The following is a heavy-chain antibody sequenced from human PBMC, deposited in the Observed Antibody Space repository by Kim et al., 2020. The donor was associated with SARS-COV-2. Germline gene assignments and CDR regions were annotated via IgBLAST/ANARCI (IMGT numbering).Heavy chain of an antibody. Sequence: GGSLRLSCAASGFTFSSYSMNWVRQAPGKGLEWVSSISSSSSYIYYADSVKGRFTISRDNAKNSLYLQMNSLRAEDTAVYYCARGKACTLACPTDILTGYSMGNAFDIWGQGTMVTVSS. D-gene: IGHD3-9*01. CDR3: ARGKACTLACPTDILTGYSMGNAFDI. V-gene: IGHV3-21*01. CDR2: ISSSSSYI. CDR1: GFTFSSYS. J-gene: IGHJ3*02.